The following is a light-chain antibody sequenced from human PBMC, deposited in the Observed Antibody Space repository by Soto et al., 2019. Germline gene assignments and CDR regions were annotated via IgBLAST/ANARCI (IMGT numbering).Light chain of an antibody. V-gene: IGLV1-40*01. CDR3: QSYDSSLSGSV. Sequence: QSVLTQPPSVSGAPGQRGTISCTGSSSNIGAGYDVHWYQQLPGTAPKLLIYGNSNRPSGVPDRFSGSKSGTPASLAITGLQAEDEADYYCQSYDSSLSGSVFGGGTKLTVL. CDR1: SSNIGAGYD. CDR2: GNS. J-gene: IGLJ2*01.